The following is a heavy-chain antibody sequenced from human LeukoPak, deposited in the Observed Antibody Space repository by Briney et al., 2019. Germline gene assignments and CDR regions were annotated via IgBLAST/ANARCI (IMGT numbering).Heavy chain of an antibody. CDR1: GFTFSSYA. Sequence: GGSLRLSCAASGFTFSSYAMHWVRQAPGKGLEYVSAISSNGGSTYYANSVKGRFTISRDNSKNTLYLQMNSLRAEDTAVYYCARDLGSTSLLSLFDYWGQGTLVTVSS. J-gene: IGHJ4*02. CDR3: ARDLGSTSLLSLFDY. D-gene: IGHD2-2*01. V-gene: IGHV3-64*01. CDR2: ISSNGGST.